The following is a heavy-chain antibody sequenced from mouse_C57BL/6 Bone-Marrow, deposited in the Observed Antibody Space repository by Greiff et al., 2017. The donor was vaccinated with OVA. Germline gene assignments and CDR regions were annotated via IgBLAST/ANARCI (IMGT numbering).Heavy chain of an antibody. V-gene: IGHV1-19*01. Sequence: VQLQQSGPVLVKPGASVKMSCKASGYTFTDYYMNWVKQSHGKSLEWIGVINPYNGGTSYNQKFKGKATLTVDKSSSTAYMELNSLTSEDSAVYYCARWDDYDVGYFDVWGTGTTVTVSS. CDR2: INPYNGGT. J-gene: IGHJ1*03. CDR3: ARWDDYDVGYFDV. CDR1: GYTFTDYY. D-gene: IGHD2-4*01.